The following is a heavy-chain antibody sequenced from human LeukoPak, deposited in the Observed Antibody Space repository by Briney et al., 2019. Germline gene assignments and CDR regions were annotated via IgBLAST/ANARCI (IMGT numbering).Heavy chain of an antibody. Sequence: SETLSLTCTVSGGSISSYYWSWIRQSPGKGLGWIGYIYYSGSTNYNPSLKSRVTISVDTSKNQFSLKLSSVTAADTAVYYCARRDVDSSGYYYFDYWGQGTLVTVSS. J-gene: IGHJ4*02. CDR3: ARRDVDSSGYYYFDY. V-gene: IGHV4-59*08. CDR1: GGSISSYY. D-gene: IGHD3-22*01. CDR2: IYYSGST.